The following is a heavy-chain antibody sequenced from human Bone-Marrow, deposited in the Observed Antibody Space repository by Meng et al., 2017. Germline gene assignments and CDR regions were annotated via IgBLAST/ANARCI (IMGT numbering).Heavy chain of an antibody. D-gene: IGHD4-23*01. CDR2: INPNSGGT. V-gene: IGHV1-2*02. CDR3: ARDSATVVTRYWFDP. J-gene: IGHJ5*02. CDR1: GYTFTGYY. Sequence: QVASGQVGAWVKKPGASVKVSCKASGYTFTGYYMHWVRQAPGQGLEWMGWINPNSGGTNYAQKFQGRVTMTRDTSISTAYMELSRLRSDDTAVYYCARDSATVVTRYWFDPWGQGTLVTVSS.